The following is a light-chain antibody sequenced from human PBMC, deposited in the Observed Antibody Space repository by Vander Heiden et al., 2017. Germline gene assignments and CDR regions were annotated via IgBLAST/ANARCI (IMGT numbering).Light chain of an antibody. J-gene: IGLJ2*01. CDR1: SSNIGNNA. CDR2: YDD. V-gene: IGLV1-36*01. CDR3: ASWDDSLNGVV. Sequence: QSVLTQPPSVSDAPRQRVTISCSGSSSNIGNNAVNWYQQLPGKAPKLLIYYDDLLPSGVSDRFSGSKSGTSASLAISGLQSEDEADYYCASWDDSLNGVVFGGRTKLTVL.